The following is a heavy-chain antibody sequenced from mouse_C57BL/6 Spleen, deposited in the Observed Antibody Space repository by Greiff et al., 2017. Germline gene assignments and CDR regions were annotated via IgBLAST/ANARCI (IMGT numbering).Heavy chain of an antibody. J-gene: IGHJ3*01. Sequence: EVQLKQSGPELVKPGASVKISCKASGYTFTDYYMNWVKQSHGKSLEWIGDINPNNGGTSYNQKFKGKATLTVDKSSSTAYMELRSLTSEDSAVYYCARGGGLRPWFAYWGQGTLVTVSA. CDR3: ARGGGLRPWFAY. CDR1: GYTFTDYY. D-gene: IGHD2-4*01. V-gene: IGHV1-26*01. CDR2: INPNNGGT.